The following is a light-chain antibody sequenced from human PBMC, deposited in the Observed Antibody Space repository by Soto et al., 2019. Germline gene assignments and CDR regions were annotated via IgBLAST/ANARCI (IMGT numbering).Light chain of an antibody. Sequence: QSVLTQPPSVSGAPGQRVSISCTGSTSNIGAPYDVHWYQHLPGAAPKLLIYGDNNRPSGVPDRFSGSKSGTSASLAITSLQAEDEADYYCSSYAGSDNLVFGGGTKLTVL. J-gene: IGLJ2*01. CDR1: TSNIGAPYD. V-gene: IGLV1-40*01. CDR2: GDN. CDR3: SSYAGSDNLV.